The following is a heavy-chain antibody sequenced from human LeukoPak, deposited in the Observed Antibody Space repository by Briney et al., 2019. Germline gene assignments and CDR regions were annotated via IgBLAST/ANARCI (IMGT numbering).Heavy chain of an antibody. CDR3: TTVRGYYSGGSCYYVDY. J-gene: IGHJ4*02. D-gene: IGHD2-15*01. Sequence: GGSLRLSCAASGFTFSNAWMSWVRQAPGKGLEWVGRIKSKTDGGTTDYAAPVKGRFTISRDDSKNTLYLQMNSLKTEDTAVYYCTTVRGYYSGGSCYYVDYWGQGTLVTVSS. CDR2: IKSKTDGGTT. V-gene: IGHV3-15*01. CDR1: GFTFSNAW.